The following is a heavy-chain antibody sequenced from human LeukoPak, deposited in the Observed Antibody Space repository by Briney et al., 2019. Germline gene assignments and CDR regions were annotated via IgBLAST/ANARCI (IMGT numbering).Heavy chain of an antibody. CDR2: IYYSGST. Sequence: SETLSLTCTVSGGSISSYYWSWIRQPPGKGLEWIGYIYYSGSTNYNPSLKSRVTISVGTSKNQFSLKLSSVTAADTAVYYCARDGDIAAFDIWGQGTMVTVSS. CDR3: ARDGDIAAFDI. CDR1: GGSISSYY. D-gene: IGHD2-15*01. V-gene: IGHV4-59*01. J-gene: IGHJ3*02.